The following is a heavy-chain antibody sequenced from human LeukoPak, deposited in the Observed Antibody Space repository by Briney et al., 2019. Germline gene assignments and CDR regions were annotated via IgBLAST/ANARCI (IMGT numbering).Heavy chain of an antibody. CDR3: ASWEAFYYGSGSYYQYYFDY. Sequence: GASVKVSCKASGGTFSSYAISWVRQAPGQGLEWMGGIIPIFGTANYAQKFQGRVTITTDESTSTAYMELSSLRSEDTAVYYCASWEAFYYGSGSYYQYYFDYWGQGTLVTVSS. D-gene: IGHD3-10*01. J-gene: IGHJ4*02. CDR2: IIPIFGTA. V-gene: IGHV1-69*05. CDR1: GGTFSSYA.